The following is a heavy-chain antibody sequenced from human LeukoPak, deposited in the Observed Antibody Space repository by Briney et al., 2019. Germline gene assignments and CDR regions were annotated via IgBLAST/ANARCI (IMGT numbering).Heavy chain of an antibody. J-gene: IGHJ4*02. CDR2: INPNSGGT. CDR3: ARAVAGMNFDY. V-gene: IGHV1-2*02. CDR1: GYTFTSYY. D-gene: IGHD6-19*01. Sequence: ASVKVSCKASGYTFTSYYMNWVRQAPGQGLEWMGWINPNSGGTNYAQKFQGRVTMTRDTSISTAYMELSRLRSDDTAVYYCARAVAGMNFDYWGQGTLVTVSS.